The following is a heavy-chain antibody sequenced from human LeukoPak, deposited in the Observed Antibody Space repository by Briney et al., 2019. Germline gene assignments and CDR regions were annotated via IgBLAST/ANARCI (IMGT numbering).Heavy chain of an antibody. CDR1: GGSISSSSYY. CDR3: ARIREQWLAPGGYDY. CDR2: IYYSGST. Sequence: SETLSLTCTVSGGSISSSSYYWGWIRQPPGKGLEWIGSIYYSGSTNYNPSLKSRVTISVDTSKNQFSLKLSSVTAADTAVYYCARIREQWLAPGGYDYWGQGTLVTVSS. V-gene: IGHV4-39*07. D-gene: IGHD6-19*01. J-gene: IGHJ4*02.